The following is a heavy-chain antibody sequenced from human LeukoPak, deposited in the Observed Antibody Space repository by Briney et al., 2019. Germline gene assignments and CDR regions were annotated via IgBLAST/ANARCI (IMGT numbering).Heavy chain of an antibody. V-gene: IGHV4-34*01. CDR2: INHSGST. J-gene: IGHJ6*02. CDR3: ARGRGYYYYYGMDV. D-gene: IGHD3-10*01. Sequence: SETLSLTCAVYGGSFSGYYWSWIRQPPGKGLEWIGEINHSGSTNYNPSLKSRVTISVDTSKNQSSLKLSSVTAADTAVYYCARGRGYYYYYGMDVWGQGTTVTVSS. CDR1: GGSFSGYY.